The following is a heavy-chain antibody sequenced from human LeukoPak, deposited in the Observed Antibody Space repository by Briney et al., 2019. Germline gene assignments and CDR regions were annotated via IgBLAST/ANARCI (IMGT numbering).Heavy chain of an antibody. CDR1: RFTFNTYA. V-gene: IGHV3-23*01. J-gene: IGHJ4*02. Sequence: GGSLRLSCAASRFTFNTYAMSWVRQAPGKGREWVSAISGSGGSTYYADSVKGRFTISRDNSKNTLYLQRNSLRAEDTAVYYCAKDGLVWFGELNWGQGTLVSVSS. CDR3: AKDGLVWFGELN. CDR2: ISGSGGST. D-gene: IGHD3-10*01.